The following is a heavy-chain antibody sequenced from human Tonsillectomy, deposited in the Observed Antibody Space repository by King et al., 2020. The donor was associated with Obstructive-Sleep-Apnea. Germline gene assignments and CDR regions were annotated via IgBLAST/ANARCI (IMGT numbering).Heavy chain of an antibody. V-gene: IGHV3-23*04. CDR2: ISGSGGST. Sequence: VQLVESGGGLVQPGGSLRLSCAASGFTFGSYAMSWVRQTPGKGLEWVSAISGSGGSTYFADSVKGRFTISRDNSKNTLYLQMNSLRAEDTAVYYCAKDRGDCSSTSCERDFYNYYYGMDVWGQGTTVTVSS. D-gene: IGHD2-2*01. CDR3: AKDRGDCSSTSCERDFYNYYYGMDV. CDR1: GFTFGSYA. J-gene: IGHJ6*02.